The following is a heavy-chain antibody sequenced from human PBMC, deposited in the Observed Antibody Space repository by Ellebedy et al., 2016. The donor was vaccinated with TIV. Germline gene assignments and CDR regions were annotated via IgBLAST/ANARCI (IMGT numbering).Heavy chain of an antibody. CDR3: ARESKQVDSVGHDNNGMDV. CDR1: GFTFSYYW. J-gene: IGHJ6*02. CDR2: IKQHGSEK. D-gene: IGHD4-23*01. Sequence: PGGSLRLSCTASGFTFSYYWMSWVRQAPGKGLEWVANIKQHGSEKDYVDSVKGRFTISRDDAKNSLYLQMNSLRGEDTAVYYCARESKQVDSVGHDNNGMDVWGQGTSVTVSS. V-gene: IGHV3-7*01.